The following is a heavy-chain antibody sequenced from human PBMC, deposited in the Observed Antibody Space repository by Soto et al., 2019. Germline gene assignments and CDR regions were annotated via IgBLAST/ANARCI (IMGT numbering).Heavy chain of an antibody. J-gene: IGHJ4*02. D-gene: IGHD2-2*03. V-gene: IGHV4-39*02. CDR2: IGYSGGT. CDR3: ARDRGRWIIAY. Sequence: QLQLQESGPGLVKPSETLSLTCTVSGGSISSRGYYWGWVRQPPGKGLEWIGSIGYSGGTSYNPSLKSRVTISADTPKNQFSLRLHSLTSADTAVYYCARDRGRWIIAYWGQGTLVTVSS. CDR1: GGSISSRGYY.